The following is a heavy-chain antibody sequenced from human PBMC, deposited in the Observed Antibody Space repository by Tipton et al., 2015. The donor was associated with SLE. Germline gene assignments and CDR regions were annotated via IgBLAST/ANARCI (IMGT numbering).Heavy chain of an antibody. J-gene: IGHJ4*02. D-gene: IGHD4-17*01. V-gene: IGHV4-39*07. CDR3: ARDYGDYFDY. CDR1: DGSIRSTNYY. CDR2: IFYTGST. Sequence: TLSLTCTVSDGSIRSTNYYWGWIRQPPGRGLEWIGSIFYTGSTYYNPSLRSRVTISVDTSKNQFSLKLTSVTAADTAVYYCARDYGDYFDYWGQGTLVTVSS.